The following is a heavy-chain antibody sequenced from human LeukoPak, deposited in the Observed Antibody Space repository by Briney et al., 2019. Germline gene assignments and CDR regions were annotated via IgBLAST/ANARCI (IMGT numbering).Heavy chain of an antibody. Sequence: PGGSLRLSCAASGFTFSSYAMSWVRQAPGKGLEWVSAISGSGRSTYYADSVKGRFTISRDNSKNTLYLQMNSLRAEDTAVYYCAKDLTLIAVAGIDSGFDYWGQGTLVTVSS. CDR2: ISGSGRST. D-gene: IGHD6-19*01. J-gene: IGHJ4*02. CDR1: GFTFSSYA. V-gene: IGHV3-23*01. CDR3: AKDLTLIAVAGIDSGFDY.